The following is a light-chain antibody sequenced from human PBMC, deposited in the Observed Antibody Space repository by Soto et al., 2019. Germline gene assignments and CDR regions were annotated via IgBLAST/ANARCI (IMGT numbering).Light chain of an antibody. V-gene: IGKV1-5*03. Sequence: DIQMTQSPSSLSASVGDRVTVTCRASQSISSWVAWYQQKPGKAPKLMIYKASTLESGVPSKFSGSGSGREFTLPISSLQPDHFATYSCQQRASYRTFGGGARGEIK. CDR2: KAS. J-gene: IGKJ4*01. CDR3: QQRASYRT. CDR1: QSISSW.